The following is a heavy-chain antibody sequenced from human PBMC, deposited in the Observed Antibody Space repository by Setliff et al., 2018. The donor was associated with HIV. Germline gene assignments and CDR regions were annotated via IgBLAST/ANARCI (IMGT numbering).Heavy chain of an antibody. D-gene: IGHD3-10*01. J-gene: IGHJ4*02. V-gene: IGHV3-49*04. CDR1: GFTFGDYA. CDR3: TTAPAMIRGVIPVDY. Sequence: GGSLRLSCTASGFTFGDYAMSWVRQAPGKGLEWVGFIKSKTFGGTTEYAASVKGRVTISRDDSKSIAYLQMNALKTEDTAMYFCTTAPAMIRGVIPVDYWGQGTLVTVSS. CDR2: IKSKTFGGTT.